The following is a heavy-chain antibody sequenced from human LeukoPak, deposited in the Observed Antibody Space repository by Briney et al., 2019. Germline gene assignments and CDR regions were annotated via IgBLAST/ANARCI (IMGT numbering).Heavy chain of an antibody. Sequence: GGSLRLSCAASGFTFSSYGMHWVRQAPGKGLEWVAVISYDGSNKYYADSVKGRFTISRDNSKNTLYLQMNSLRAEDTAVYYCAKGIGELSLYYAFDIWGQGTMVTVSS. CDR1: GFTFSSYG. CDR3: AKGIGELSLYYAFDI. J-gene: IGHJ3*02. V-gene: IGHV3-30*18. CDR2: ISYDGSNK. D-gene: IGHD3-16*02.